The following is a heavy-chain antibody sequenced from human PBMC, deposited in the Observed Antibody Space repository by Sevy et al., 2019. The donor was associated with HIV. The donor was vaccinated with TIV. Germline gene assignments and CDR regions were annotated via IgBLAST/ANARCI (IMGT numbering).Heavy chain of an antibody. Sequence: SETLSLTCTVSGGSISSGGYYWSWIRQHPGKGLEWIGYIYYSGSTYYNPSLKSRVTISVDTSKNQFSLKLSSVTAADTAEYYCAREGGSSGWYWGQGTLVTVSS. CDR2: IYYSGST. CDR1: GGSISSGGYY. V-gene: IGHV4-31*03. J-gene: IGHJ4*02. CDR3: AREGGSSGWY. D-gene: IGHD6-19*01.